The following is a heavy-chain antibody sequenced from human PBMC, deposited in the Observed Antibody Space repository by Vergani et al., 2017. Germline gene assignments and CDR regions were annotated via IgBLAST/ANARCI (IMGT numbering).Heavy chain of an antibody. V-gene: IGHV3-30-3*01. Sequence: QVQLLESGGGVVQPGRSLRLSCAASGFTFSSYARHWVRQAPGKGLEWVAVISYDGSNKYYADSVKGRFTISRDNSKNTLYMQINSLRAEDTAVYYCARAPPDCGGDFHNDYWGQGTLVTVSS. CDR1: GFTFSSYA. CDR3: ARAPPDCGGDFHNDY. D-gene: IGHD2-21*01. CDR2: ISYDGSNK. J-gene: IGHJ4*02.